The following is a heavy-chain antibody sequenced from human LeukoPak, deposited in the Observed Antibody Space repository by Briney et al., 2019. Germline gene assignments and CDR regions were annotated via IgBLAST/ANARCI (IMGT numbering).Heavy chain of an antibody. V-gene: IGHV3-23*01. J-gene: IGHJ4*02. D-gene: IGHD2-2*01. CDR1: GFTFTNAW. CDR3: TRDHITSWQIDF. Sequence: GGSLRLSCAASGFTFTNAWMNWVRRAPGKGLEWVSHVRPGDGPTTYAESVKGRFTISRDNSKNTVSLQMNSLRVEDTAVYYCTRDHITSWQIDFWGQGTMVTVSS. CDR2: VRPGDGPT.